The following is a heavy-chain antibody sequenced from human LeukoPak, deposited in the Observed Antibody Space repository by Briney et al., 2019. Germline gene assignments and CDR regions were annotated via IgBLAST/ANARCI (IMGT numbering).Heavy chain of an antibody. CDR2: IHTSGST. Sequence: SETLSLTCTVSGGSISSYYWSWIRQPAGKGLEWIGRIHTSGSTNYNPSLKSRVTMSVDTSKNQFSLKLSSVTAADTAVYYCARDQYIYSDCSGYYDYWGQGTLVTVSS. CDR3: ARDQYIYSDCSGYYDY. CDR1: GGSISSYY. D-gene: IGHD3-22*01. J-gene: IGHJ4*02. V-gene: IGHV4-4*07.